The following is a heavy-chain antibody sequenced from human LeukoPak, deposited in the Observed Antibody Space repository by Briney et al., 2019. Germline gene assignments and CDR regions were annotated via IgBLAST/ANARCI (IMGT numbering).Heavy chain of an antibody. V-gene: IGHV1-46*01. CDR1: GYTFTGYY. J-gene: IGHJ4*02. CDR2: ITPRGGRT. D-gene: IGHD3-10*01. Sequence: ASVKVSCKASGYTFTGYYIHWVRQAPGQGLGWMGIITPRGGRTGYAQKFQGRVTMTRDTSTSTVYMELSSLRSEDTAVYYCARGTTPSLFFGDYWGQGTLVTVSS. CDR3: ARGTTPSLFFGDY.